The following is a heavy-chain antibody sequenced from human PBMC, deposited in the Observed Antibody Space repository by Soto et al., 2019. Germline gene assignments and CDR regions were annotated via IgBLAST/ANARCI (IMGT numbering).Heavy chain of an antibody. CDR3: AKGDCSGGRCYRGFDY. J-gene: IGHJ4*02. CDR1: GFTFSSYD. D-gene: IGHD2-15*01. V-gene: IGHV3-23*01. CDR2: VSASGSIT. Sequence: EVQVLESGGGLVQPGGSLRLSCAASGFTFSSYDMSWVRQAPGKGLEWVSGVSASGSITSYADSAKGRFTISRDNAKNTGFLQMSSLRAEDTAVYFCAKGDCSGGRCYRGFDYWGQGTLVTVSS.